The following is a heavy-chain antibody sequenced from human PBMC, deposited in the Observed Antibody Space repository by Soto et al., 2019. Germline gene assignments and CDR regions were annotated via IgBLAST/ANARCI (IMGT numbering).Heavy chain of an antibody. CDR2: IIPIFGTT. CDR1: GGTFSNYP. D-gene: IGHD2-21*02. V-gene: IGHV1-69*01. Sequence: VQLVQSGAEVKKPGSSVKVSCKASGGTFSNYPFIWVRQAPGQGLDWMGGIIPIFGTTDYGQRFQGRVTITADESKNTAYMEISSLRSDDTAVYYCARGLYCGGGCYSHFDYWGQGTLVTVSS. CDR3: ARGLYCGGGCYSHFDY. J-gene: IGHJ4*02.